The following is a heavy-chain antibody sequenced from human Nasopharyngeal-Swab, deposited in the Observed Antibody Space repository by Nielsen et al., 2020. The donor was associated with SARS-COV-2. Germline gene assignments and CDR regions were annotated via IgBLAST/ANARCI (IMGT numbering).Heavy chain of an antibody. CDR2: ISSSSSYI. CDR1: GFTFSSYS. CDR3: ARDGVTIFGVVGYYYYMDV. Sequence: GESLKISCAASGFTFSSYSMNWVRQAPGKGLEWFSSISSSSSYIYYADSVKGRFTISRDNAKNSLYLQMNSLRAEDTAVYYCARDGVTIFGVVGYYYYMDVWGKGTTVTVSS. D-gene: IGHD3-3*01. V-gene: IGHV3-21*01. J-gene: IGHJ6*03.